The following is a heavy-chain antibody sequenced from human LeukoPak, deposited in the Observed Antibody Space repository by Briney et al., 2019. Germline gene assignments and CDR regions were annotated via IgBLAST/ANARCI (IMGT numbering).Heavy chain of an antibody. CDR3: ARGGQPLLPLDY. V-gene: IGHV4-59*01. CDR2: IHYSGST. D-gene: IGHD2-21*02. CDR1: GGSISSYY. J-gene: IGHJ4*02. Sequence: SETLSLTCTVSGGSISSYYWSWIRQPPGKGLEWIGYIHYSGSTNYNPSLKSRVTISVDTSKNQFSLKLSSVTAADTAVYYCARGGQPLLPLDYWGQGTLVTVSS.